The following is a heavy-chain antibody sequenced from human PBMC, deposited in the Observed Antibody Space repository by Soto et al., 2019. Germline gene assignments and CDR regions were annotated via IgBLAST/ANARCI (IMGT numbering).Heavy chain of an antibody. J-gene: IGHJ6*02. D-gene: IGHD3-22*01. V-gene: IGHV1-69*13. CDR1: GGTFSSYA. Sequence: SVKVSCKASGGTFSSYAISWVRQAPGQGLEWMGGIIPIFGTANYAQKFQGRVTITADESTSTAYMELSSLRSEDTAVYYCAREWLPSQAPSYYYGMDVWGQGTTVTVSS. CDR2: IIPIFGTA. CDR3: AREWLPSQAPSYYYGMDV.